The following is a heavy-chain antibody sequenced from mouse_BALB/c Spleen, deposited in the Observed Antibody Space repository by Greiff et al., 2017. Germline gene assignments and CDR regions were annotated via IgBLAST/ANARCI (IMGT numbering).Heavy chain of an antibody. Sequence: EVQRVESGGDLVKPGGSLKLSCAASGFTFSSYGMSWVRQTPDKRLEWVATISSGGSYTYYPDSVKGRFTISRDNAKNTLYLQMSSLKSEDTAMYYCARRSNYYGSSSYAMDYWGQGTSVTVSS. J-gene: IGHJ4*01. V-gene: IGHV5-6*01. D-gene: IGHD1-1*01. CDR2: ISSGGSYT. CDR3: ARRSNYYGSSSYAMDY. CDR1: GFTFSSYG.